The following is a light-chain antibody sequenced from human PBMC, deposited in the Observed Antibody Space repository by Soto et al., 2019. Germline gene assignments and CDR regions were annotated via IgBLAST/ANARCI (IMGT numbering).Light chain of an antibody. V-gene: IGLV2-14*01. CDR1: SSDVGGYDY. CDR3: CSVASISADV. CDR2: EDV. J-gene: IGLJ1*01. Sequence: QSALTQPASVSGSPGQSITISCTGTSSDVGGYDYVSWYQRHPGKAPEPMIYEDVNRPSWVSNRFSGSKSGNTASLTISGHHAEDEAYYYCCSVASISADVFGTGTKLTVL.